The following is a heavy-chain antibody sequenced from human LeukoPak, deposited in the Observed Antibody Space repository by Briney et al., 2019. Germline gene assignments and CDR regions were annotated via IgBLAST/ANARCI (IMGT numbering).Heavy chain of an antibody. CDR2: IYYSGST. J-gene: IGHJ4*02. V-gene: IGHV4-38-2*02. D-gene: IGHD2/OR15-2a*01. Sequence: SETLSLTCTVSGYSISSGYYWGWIRQPPGKGLEWIGSIYYSGSTYYNPSLKSRVTISVDTSKNHFSLKLSSVTAADTAVYYCAARFQFYGSFDYWGQGTLVTVSS. CDR1: GYSISSGYY. CDR3: AARFQFYGSFDY.